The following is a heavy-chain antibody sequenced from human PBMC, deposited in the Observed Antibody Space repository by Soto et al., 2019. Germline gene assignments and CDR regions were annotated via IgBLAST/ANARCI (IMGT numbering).Heavy chain of an antibody. D-gene: IGHD6-19*01. Sequence: VGSLILSCAAAGVTFRSYGIHWVRQAPGKGLEWVAVISADGSISYYADSVKGRFTISRDNSKNTLYLQMDSLRPEDTAVYYCAKEVAVAGDFDYWGLGTLVTVSS. J-gene: IGHJ4*01. CDR2: ISADGSIS. V-gene: IGHV3-30*18. CDR3: AKEVAVAGDFDY. CDR1: GVTFRSYG.